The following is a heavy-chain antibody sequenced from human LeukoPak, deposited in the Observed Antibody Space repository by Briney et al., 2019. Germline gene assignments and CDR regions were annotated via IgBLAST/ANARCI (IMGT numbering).Heavy chain of an antibody. CDR2: INTNTGNP. CDR1: GYTFTSYA. D-gene: IGHD3-9*01. CDR3: ARGYYDILTGYYPDDAFDL. J-gene: IGHJ3*01. Sequence: ASVKVSCKASGYTFTSYAMNWARQAPGQGLEWMGWINTNTGNPTYAQGFTGRFVFSLDTSVSTAYLQISSLKAEDTAVYYCARGYYDILTGYYPDDAFDLWGQGTMVTVSS. V-gene: IGHV7-4-1*02.